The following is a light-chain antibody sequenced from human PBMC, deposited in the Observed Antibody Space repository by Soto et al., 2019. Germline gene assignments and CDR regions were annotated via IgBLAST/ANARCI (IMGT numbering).Light chain of an antibody. J-gene: IGKJ1*01. CDR3: QQSYSTPRT. CDR1: QSISSY. CDR2: AAS. Sequence: DIQMTQSPSSLSASVGDRVTITCRASQSISSYLNWYQQKPGKAPKLLIYAASSLQSGVPSRFSGSGSGTDFTLTISSLQHEDLATYDCQQSYSTPRTFGQGNKVELK. V-gene: IGKV1-39*01.